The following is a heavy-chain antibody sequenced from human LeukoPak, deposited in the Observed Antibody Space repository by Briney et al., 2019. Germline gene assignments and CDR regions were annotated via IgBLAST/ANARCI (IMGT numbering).Heavy chain of an antibody. CDR1: GGSISSTSYY. CDR3: TTQRWLQYYFYY. J-gene: IGHJ4*02. CDR2: MYYSGST. V-gene: IGHV4-39*07. Sequence: QLQLQESGPGLVKPSETLSLTGTVSGGSISSTSYYWGWIRQPPGKGLEWIWSMYYSGSTYYNPSLKSRVTISVDTSKNQFSLRLSSVTAADTAVYYCTTQRWLQYYFYYWGQGTLVTVSS. D-gene: IGHD5-24*01.